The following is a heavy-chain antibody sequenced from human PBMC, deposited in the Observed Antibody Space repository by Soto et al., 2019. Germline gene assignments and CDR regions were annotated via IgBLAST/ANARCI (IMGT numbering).Heavy chain of an antibody. D-gene: IGHD3-22*01. Sequence: SETLSLTCTVSGGSISSYYWSWIRQPAGKGLEWIGRIYTSGSTNYNPSLKSRVTMSVDTSKNQFSLKLSSVTAADTAVYYCARDRAYYDSSGYYYYCYGMDVWGQGTTVTVSS. CDR2: IYTSGST. V-gene: IGHV4-4*07. J-gene: IGHJ6*02. CDR1: GGSISSYY. CDR3: ARDRAYYDSSGYYYYCYGMDV.